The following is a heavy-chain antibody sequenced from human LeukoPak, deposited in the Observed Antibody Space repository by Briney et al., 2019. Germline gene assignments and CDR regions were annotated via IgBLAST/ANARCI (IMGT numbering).Heavy chain of an antibody. CDR1: GFTFSTFG. CDR3: VKRIVVADKFDY. D-gene: IGHD6-19*01. V-gene: IGHV3-30*02. Sequence: PGGSLRLSCVASGFTFSTFGMRWVRQAPGKGLEWVAFIRYDGGNKYYADSVKGRFTISRDNSKNTLYLQMDSLRVEDTAVYYCVKRIVVADKFDYWGQGSLVTVSS. CDR2: IRYDGGNK. J-gene: IGHJ4*02.